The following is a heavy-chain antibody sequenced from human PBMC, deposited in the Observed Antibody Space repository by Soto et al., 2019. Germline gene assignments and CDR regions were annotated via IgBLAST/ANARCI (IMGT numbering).Heavy chain of an antibody. J-gene: IGHJ4*02. D-gene: IGHD6-19*01. CDR1: GGSISSYY. CDR3: ARLAVAGTGFDY. CDR2: IYYSGST. V-gene: IGHV4-59*01. Sequence: SETLSVTCTVSGGSISSYYWSWIRQPPGKGLEWIGYIYYSGSTNYNPSLKSRVTISVDASKNQFSLKLSSVTAADTAVYYCARLAVAGTGFDYWGQGTLVTVSS.